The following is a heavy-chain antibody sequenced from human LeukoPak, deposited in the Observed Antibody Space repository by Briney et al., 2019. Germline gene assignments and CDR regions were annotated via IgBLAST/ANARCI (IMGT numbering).Heavy chain of an antibody. D-gene: IGHD5-12*01. V-gene: IGHV5-51*01. CDR2: IYPGDSDT. Sequence: GASLKISCKGSGSRFTSYWIGWGRQMPGKGLEWMGIIYPGDSDTRYSPSFQGQVTISADKSISTAYLQWSSLNASDTAMYCCARRGWGGYDTNWFDPWGQGTLVTVSS. CDR1: GSRFTSYW. CDR3: ARRGWGGYDTNWFDP. J-gene: IGHJ5*02.